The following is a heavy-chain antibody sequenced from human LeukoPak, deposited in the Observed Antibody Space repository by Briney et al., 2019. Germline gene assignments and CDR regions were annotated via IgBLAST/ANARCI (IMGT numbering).Heavy chain of an antibody. D-gene: IGHD3-10*01. CDR1: GYTFTGYY. J-gene: IGHJ6*02. V-gene: IGHV1-2*02. Sequence: ASVKVSCKASGYTFTGYYMHWVRQAPGQGLEWMGWINPNSGGTNYAQKFQGRVTMTRDTSISTACMELSRLRSDDTAVYYCARWRRNAALRRITIGMDVWGQGTTVTVSS. CDR2: INPNSGGT. CDR3: ARWRRNAALRRITIGMDV.